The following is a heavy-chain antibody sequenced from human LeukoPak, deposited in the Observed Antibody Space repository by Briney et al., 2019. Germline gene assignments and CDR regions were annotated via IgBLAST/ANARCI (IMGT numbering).Heavy chain of an antibody. Sequence: GGSLRLSCAASGFTFSSYAMSWVRQAPGKGLDWVSAISGSGASTYYADSVKGRFTISRDNSKNTLYLPMNSLRAEDTAVYYCAKGLAGTTFPQYYYAMDVWGKGTTVTVSS. J-gene: IGHJ6*04. CDR3: AKGLAGTTFPQYYYAMDV. V-gene: IGHV3-23*01. CDR1: GFTFSSYA. CDR2: ISGSGAST. D-gene: IGHD1/OR15-1a*01.